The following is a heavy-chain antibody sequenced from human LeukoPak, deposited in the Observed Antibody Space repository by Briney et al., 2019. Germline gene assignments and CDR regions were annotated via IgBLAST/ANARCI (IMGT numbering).Heavy chain of an antibody. CDR3: ARLRGGAY. V-gene: IGHV3-7*01. Sequence: GGSLRLSCAASGFTFSTYWMTWVRQAPGKGLEWVANIKQDGGETYYVDSVKGRFTISRDNAKNSLYLLMNSLRAEDTALYYCARLRGGAYWGQGTLVTVSS. D-gene: IGHD3-10*01. J-gene: IGHJ4*02. CDR1: GFTFSTYW. CDR2: IKQDGGET.